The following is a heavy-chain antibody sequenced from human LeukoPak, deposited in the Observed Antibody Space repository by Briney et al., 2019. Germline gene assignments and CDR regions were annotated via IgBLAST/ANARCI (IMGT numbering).Heavy chain of an antibody. CDR1: GFTFDDYG. J-gene: IGHJ6*03. CDR2: INWNGGST. Sequence: GGSLRLSCAASGFTFDDYGMSWVRQAPGRGLEWVSSINWNGGSTGYADSVKGRFTISRDNAKNSLYLQMNSLRAEDTALYHCARRGYGSGSYEYYYYYYMDVWGKGTTVTVSS. D-gene: IGHD3-10*01. CDR3: ARRGYGSGSYEYYYYYYMDV. V-gene: IGHV3-20*01.